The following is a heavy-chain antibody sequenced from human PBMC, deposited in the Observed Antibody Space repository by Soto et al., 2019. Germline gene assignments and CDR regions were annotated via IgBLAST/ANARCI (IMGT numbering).Heavy chain of an antibody. Sequence: QVQLVQSGAEVKKPGASVKVSCKASGYTFTSYDINWVRQATGQGLEWMGWMNPNSGNTGYAQKFQGRVTMTRNTSISTAYMELSSLRSEDTAVYYCATGEGSYLNNYSGMDVWGQGTTVTVSS. V-gene: IGHV1-8*01. CDR3: ATGEGSYLNNYSGMDV. CDR1: GYTFTSYD. D-gene: IGHD1-26*01. CDR2: MNPNSGNT. J-gene: IGHJ6*02.